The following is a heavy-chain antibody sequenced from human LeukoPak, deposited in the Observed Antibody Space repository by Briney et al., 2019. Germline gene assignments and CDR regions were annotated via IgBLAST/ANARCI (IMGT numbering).Heavy chain of an antibody. Sequence: SETMSLTCAVDGGSFSGYYWSWIRQPPGKVLEWIGEINHSGSTNYNPSLKSRVTISVDTSKSQFSLKLGSVTAADTAVYYCARVKGYCTNGVCWSYYFDYWGQGTLVTVSS. CDR2: INHSGST. D-gene: IGHD2-8*01. CDR3: ARVKGYCTNGVCWSYYFDY. CDR1: GGSFSGYY. J-gene: IGHJ4*02. V-gene: IGHV4-34*01.